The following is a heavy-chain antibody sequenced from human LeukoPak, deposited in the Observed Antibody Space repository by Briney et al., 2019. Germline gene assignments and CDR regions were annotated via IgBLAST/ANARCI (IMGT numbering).Heavy chain of an antibody. CDR3: AGQLGYCTSTRCYAIDYHGMDV. CDR2: IRYDGSNK. CDR1: GFTFSSYG. J-gene: IGHJ6*02. V-gene: IGHV3-30*02. Sequence: GGSLRLSCAASGFTFSSYGMHWVRQAPGKGLEWVAFIRYDGSNKYYAESVKGRFTISRDNSKNTLYLQMNSLRAEDTAVYYCAGQLGYCTSTRCYAIDYHGMDVRGQGTTVTVSS. D-gene: IGHD2-2*01.